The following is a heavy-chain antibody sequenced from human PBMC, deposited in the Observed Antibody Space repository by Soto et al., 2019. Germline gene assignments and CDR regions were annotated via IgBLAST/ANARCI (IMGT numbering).Heavy chain of an antibody. CDR2: ISWNSGSI. D-gene: IGHD2-2*02. V-gene: IGHV3-9*01. CDR1: GFTFDDYA. CDR3: AKVGSFERAAYTRPYYMDV. Sequence: GGSLRLSCAASGFTFDDYAMHWVRQAPGKGLEWVSGISWNSGSIGYADSVKGGFTISRDNAKNSLYLQMNSLRAEDTALYYCAKVGSFERAAYTRPYYMDVWGKGTTVTVSS. J-gene: IGHJ6*03.